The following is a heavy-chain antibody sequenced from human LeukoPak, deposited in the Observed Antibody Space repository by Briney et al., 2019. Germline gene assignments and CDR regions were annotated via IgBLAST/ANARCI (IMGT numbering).Heavy chain of an antibody. CDR2: IKSNAYGGTT. D-gene: IGHD1-14*01. Sequence: GRSLRLSCTASGFTFCDYAMSWVRQAPGKGLEGVGFIKSNAYGGTTEYAASVKGRFTISRDDSKNIAYLQMNSLKTEDTAVYYCSKDITDYWGQGTLVTVSS. CDR3: SKDITDY. V-gene: IGHV3-49*04. J-gene: IGHJ4*02. CDR1: GFTFCDYA.